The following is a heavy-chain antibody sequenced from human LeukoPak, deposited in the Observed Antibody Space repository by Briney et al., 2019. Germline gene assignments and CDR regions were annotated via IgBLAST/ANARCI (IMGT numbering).Heavy chain of an antibody. CDR2: ISSSSSYI. CDR1: GFTFSSYS. J-gene: IGHJ3*02. CDR3: ASSSYTPYAFDI. V-gene: IGHV3-21*01. Sequence: GESLKISCAASGFTFSSYSMNWVRQAPGKGLEWVSSISSSSSYIYYADSVKGRFTISRDNAKNSLYLQMNSLRAEDTAVYYCASSSYTPYAFDIWGQGTMVTVSS. D-gene: IGHD2-15*01.